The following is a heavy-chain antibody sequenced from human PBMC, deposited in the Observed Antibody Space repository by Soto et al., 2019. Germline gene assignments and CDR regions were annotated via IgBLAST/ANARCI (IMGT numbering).Heavy chain of an antibody. Sequence: QVQLVESGGGVVQPGRSLRLSCAASGFTFSSYGMHWVRQAPGKGLEWVAVIWYDGSNKYYADSVKGRFTISRDNSKNTLYLQMNSRRAEDTAVYYCARESGIAAAGTYGMDVWGQGTTVTVSS. CDR3: ARESGIAAAGTYGMDV. V-gene: IGHV3-33*01. CDR2: IWYDGSNK. J-gene: IGHJ6*02. D-gene: IGHD6-13*01. CDR1: GFTFSSYG.